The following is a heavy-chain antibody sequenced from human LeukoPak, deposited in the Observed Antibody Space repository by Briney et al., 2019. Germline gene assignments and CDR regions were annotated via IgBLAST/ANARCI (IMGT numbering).Heavy chain of an antibody. Sequence: ASVKVSCKASGYAFTSYGILWVQQAPGQGLEWMGWISPYNGKTNYAQKFRGRVTMTTDTSTTTAYMELRSLMSDDTAVYYCARGVDPWPWFFDLWGRGTLVTVSS. CDR2: ISPYNGKT. CDR3: ARGVDPWPWFFDL. V-gene: IGHV1-18*01. J-gene: IGHJ2*01. CDR1: GYAFTSYG.